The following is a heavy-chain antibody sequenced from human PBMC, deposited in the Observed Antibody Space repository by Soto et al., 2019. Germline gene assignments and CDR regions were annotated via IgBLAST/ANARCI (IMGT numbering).Heavy chain of an antibody. D-gene: IGHD2-2*01. CDR2: MSGSGGGT. CDR3: AGAYCSGTTCYGLYGMDV. CDR1: GFSFTNYA. Sequence: PGGSLRLSCAASGFSFTNYAIHFFRHSSFKWLEWVSSMSGSGGGTYYADSVKGRFTISRDNSKNTLFLQMNSLRAEDTALYYCAGAYCSGTTCYGLYGMDVWGQGTTVTVSS. V-gene: IGHV3-23*01. J-gene: IGHJ6*02.